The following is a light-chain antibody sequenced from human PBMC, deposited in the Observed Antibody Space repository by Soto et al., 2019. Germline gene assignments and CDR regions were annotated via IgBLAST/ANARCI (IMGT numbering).Light chain of an antibody. Sequence: EIVMMQSPATLSVSQGERATLSCRASQSVGSNLAWYQQKPGQAPRLLIYGASTRATGIAARFSGSGSGTEFTLTISSLQSEDFAVYYCQQYNNWPRTFGQGTKVDIK. V-gene: IGKV3-15*01. CDR2: GAS. CDR3: QQYNNWPRT. CDR1: QSVGSN. J-gene: IGKJ1*01.